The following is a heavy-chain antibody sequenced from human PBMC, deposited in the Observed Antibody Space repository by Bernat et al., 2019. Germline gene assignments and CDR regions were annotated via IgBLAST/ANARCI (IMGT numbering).Heavy chain of an antibody. V-gene: IGHV1-69*01. CDR1: GGTFSSYA. D-gene: IGHD6-6*01. Sequence: QVQLVQSGAEVKKPGSSVKVSCKASGGTFSSYAISWVRQAPGQGLEWMGGIIPIFGTANYAQKFQGRVTITADESTSTAYMELSSLRSEDTAVYYCASGCALGEGIAARRASCIWGQGTMVTVSS. CDR2: IIPIFGTA. CDR3: ASGCALGEGIAARRASCI. J-gene: IGHJ3*02.